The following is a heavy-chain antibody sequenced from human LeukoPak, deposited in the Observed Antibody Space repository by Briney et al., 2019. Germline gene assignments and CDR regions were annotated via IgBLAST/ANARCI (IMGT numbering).Heavy chain of an antibody. CDR2: ISSSGSTI. Sequence: GGSLRLSCAASGFTFSDYYMSWIRQAPGRGLEWVSYISSSGSTIYYADSVKGRFTISRDNAKNSLYLQMNSLRAEDTAVYYCASSKSSRGYYYGMDVWGQGTTVTVSS. J-gene: IGHJ6*02. CDR3: ASSKSSRGYYYGMDV. CDR1: GFTFSDYY. V-gene: IGHV3-11*01. D-gene: IGHD5-24*01.